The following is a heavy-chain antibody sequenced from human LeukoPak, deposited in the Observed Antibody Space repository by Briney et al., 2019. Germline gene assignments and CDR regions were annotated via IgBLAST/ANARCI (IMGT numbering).Heavy chain of an antibody. CDR1: GYTFSSYG. CDR3: ARDCSGSSCYWIH. Sequence: GASVKVSFKASGYTFSSYGISWVRQAPGQGLEWLGYISAYNGNTNYAQKVQGRITMTTDTSTSTAYMEMRSLRSDDTAVYYCARDCSGSSCYWIHWGQGTLVTVSS. J-gene: IGHJ4*02. CDR2: ISAYNGNT. D-gene: IGHD2-15*01. V-gene: IGHV1-18*01.